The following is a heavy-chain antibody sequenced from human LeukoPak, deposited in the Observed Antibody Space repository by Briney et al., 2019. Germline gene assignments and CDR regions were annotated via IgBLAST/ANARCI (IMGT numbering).Heavy chain of an antibody. Sequence: PGGSLRLSCAASGFTFSSYAMSWVRQAPGKGLEWVSAISGSGGSTYYADSVKGRFTISRDNSENTLYLQMNSLRAEDTAVYYCAKERTRRRPGSGYYYVYFDYWGQGTLVTVSS. J-gene: IGHJ4*02. CDR2: ISGSGGST. D-gene: IGHD3-22*01. CDR3: AKERTRRRPGSGYYYVYFDY. V-gene: IGHV3-23*01. CDR1: GFTFSSYA.